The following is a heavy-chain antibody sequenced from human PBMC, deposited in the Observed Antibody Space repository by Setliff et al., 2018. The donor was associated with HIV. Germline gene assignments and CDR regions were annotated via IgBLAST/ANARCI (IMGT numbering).Heavy chain of an antibody. Sequence: ASVKVSCKASRYTFTGYYIHWVRQAPGEGLEWMGWINPDTGDTNYAQKFQGWVTMTRDTSISTAYMELSRLRSDDTALYYCARGGGSSAPDAFDIWGQGTMVTV. D-gene: IGHD1-26*01. J-gene: IGHJ3*02. V-gene: IGHV1-2*04. CDR2: INPDTGDT. CDR1: RYTFTGYY. CDR3: ARGGGSSAPDAFDI.